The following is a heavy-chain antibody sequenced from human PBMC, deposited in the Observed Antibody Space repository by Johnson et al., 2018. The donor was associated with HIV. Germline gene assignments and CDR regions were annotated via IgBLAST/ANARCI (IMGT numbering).Heavy chain of an antibody. D-gene: IGHD6-13*01. CDR2: VNGNGGST. V-gene: IGHV3-20*04. J-gene: IGHJ3*02. CDR3: ASHRSIAADDAFDI. CDR1: GFTFDDYV. Sequence: VQLVESGGGAVRPGGSLRLSCAASGFTFDDYVMNWVRQAPGKGLEWVSGVNGNGGSTGYADSVKGRFTISRDNAKNSLYLQMKSLRAEDTALYYCASHRSIAADDAFDIWGQGTMVTVSS.